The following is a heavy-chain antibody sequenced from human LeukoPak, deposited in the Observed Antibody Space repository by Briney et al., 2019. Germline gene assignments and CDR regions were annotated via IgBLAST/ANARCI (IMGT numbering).Heavy chain of an antibody. Sequence: SETLSLTCTVSGGSISSGDYYWSWIRQPPGKGLEWIGYIYYSGSTYYNPSLKSRVTISVDTSKNQFSLKLSSVTAADTAVYYCARVRRRITMIVEQFDYWGQGTLVTVSS. CDR2: IYYSGST. CDR1: GGSISSGDYY. J-gene: IGHJ4*02. D-gene: IGHD3-22*01. CDR3: ARVRRRITMIVEQFDY. V-gene: IGHV4-30-4*01.